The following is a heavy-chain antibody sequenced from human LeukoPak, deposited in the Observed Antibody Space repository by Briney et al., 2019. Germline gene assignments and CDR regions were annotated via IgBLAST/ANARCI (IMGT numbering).Heavy chain of an antibody. CDR2: THPNTGQT. Sequence: ASVKLSCKASGYTFTAYCIHWVRHAPGQGLEWMGCTHPNTGQTNYAQRFQGRVTVTRDTPINPAYMDLSSLRSDYTAVYYCARVVGQGTAMPRRDFCDYWGQGTLVTVSS. CDR3: ARVVGQGTAMPRRDFCDY. J-gene: IGHJ4*02. V-gene: IGHV1-2*02. D-gene: IGHD5-18*01. CDR1: GYTFTAYC.